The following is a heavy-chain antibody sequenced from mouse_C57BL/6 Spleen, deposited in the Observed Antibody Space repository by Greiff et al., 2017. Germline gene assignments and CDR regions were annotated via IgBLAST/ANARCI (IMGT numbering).Heavy chain of an antibody. J-gene: IGHJ3*01. D-gene: IGHD3-1*01. CDR3: TRGGYIAY. CDR1: GYTFTDYE. CDR2: IDPETGGT. V-gene: IGHV1-15*01. Sequence: QVHVKQSGAELVRPGASVTLSCKASGYTFTDYEMHWVKQTPVHGLEWIGAIDPETGGTAYNQKFKGKAILTADKSSSTAYMELRSLTSEDSAVYYCTRGGYIAYWGQGTLVTVSA.